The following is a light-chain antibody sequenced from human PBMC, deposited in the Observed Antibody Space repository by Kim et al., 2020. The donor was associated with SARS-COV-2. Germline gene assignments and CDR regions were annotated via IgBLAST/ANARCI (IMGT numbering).Light chain of an antibody. CDR2: KDS. Sequence: PGQTARITCPGDALPKQYAYWYQQKPGQAPVLVIYKDSERPSGIPERFSGSSSGTTVTLTISGVQAEDEADYYCQSADSSGTYVVFGGGTQLAVL. CDR3: QSADSSGTYVV. CDR1: ALPKQY. V-gene: IGLV3-25*03. J-gene: IGLJ2*01.